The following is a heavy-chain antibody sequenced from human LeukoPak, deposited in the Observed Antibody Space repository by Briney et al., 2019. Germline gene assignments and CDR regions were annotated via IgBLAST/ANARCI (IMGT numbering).Heavy chain of an antibody. V-gene: IGHV3-9*03. CDR1: GFTFDDYA. D-gene: IGHD6-19*01. CDR3: SNEIAGGGSGRYGGIDY. CDR2: ISWNSGRI. Sequence: GRSLRLSCAASGFTFDDYAMHWVRQAPGKGPEWVSGISWNSGRIGYADSVKGRFTISRDNAKNSLYLQMNSLRAEDMAFYYYSNEIAGGGSGRYGGIDYWGQGTQVTVSS. J-gene: IGHJ4*02.